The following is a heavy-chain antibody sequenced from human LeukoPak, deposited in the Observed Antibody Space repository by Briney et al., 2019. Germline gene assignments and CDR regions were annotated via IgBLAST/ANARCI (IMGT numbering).Heavy chain of an antibody. CDR2: ISGSGGST. J-gene: IGHJ4*02. V-gene: IGHV3-23*01. CDR3: ADDILTGYYQPFDY. Sequence: GGSLRLSCAASGFTFSSFSMNWVRQAPGKGLEWVAAISGSGGSTYYADSVQGRFTISRDNSKNTLYLQMNSLRAEDTAVYYCADDILTGYYQPFDYWGQGTLVTVSS. CDR1: GFTFSSFS. D-gene: IGHD3-9*01.